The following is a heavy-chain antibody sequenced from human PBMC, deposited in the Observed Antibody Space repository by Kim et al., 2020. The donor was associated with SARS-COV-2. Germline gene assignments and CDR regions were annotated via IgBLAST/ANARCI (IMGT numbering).Heavy chain of an antibody. CDR3: ARSGWSSRSKYYYYTMDV. J-gene: IGHJ6*02. D-gene: IGHD6-13*01. CDR2: IIPIFGTA. CDR1: GGTFSSYA. Sequence: SVKVSCKASGGTFSSYAITWVRQAPGQGLEWMGGIIPIFGTANYAQKFQGRVTITADESTSTAYMELSSLRYEDTAVYYCARSGWSSRSKYYYYTMDVWGQGTTVTVSS. V-gene: IGHV1-69*13.